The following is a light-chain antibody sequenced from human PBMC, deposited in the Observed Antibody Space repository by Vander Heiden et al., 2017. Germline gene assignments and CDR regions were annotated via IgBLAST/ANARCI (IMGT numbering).Light chain of an antibody. V-gene: IGLV3-21*02. Sequence: SYVLTQPPSVSVAPGQTARITCGGNNIGSKSVHWYQQKPGQAPVLVVYDESDRPSGIPERFSGSNSGNTATLTISTVEAGDEADYYCQVWDNSSDHRRVFGGGTKLTVL. CDR1: NIGSKS. CDR2: DES. CDR3: QVWDNSSDHRRV. J-gene: IGLJ2*01.